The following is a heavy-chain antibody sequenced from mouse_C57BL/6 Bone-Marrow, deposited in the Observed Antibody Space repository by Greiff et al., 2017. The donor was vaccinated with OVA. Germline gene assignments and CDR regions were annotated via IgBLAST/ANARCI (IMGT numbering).Heavy chain of an antibody. D-gene: IGHD2-4*01. J-gene: IGHJ2*01. V-gene: IGHV5-6*01. CDR2: ISSGGSYT. CDR1: GFTFSSYG. CDR3: ARQGNVYYDYRGYFDY. Sequence: EVQLQESGGDLVKPGGSLKLSCAASGFTFSSYGMSWVRQTPDKRLEWVATISSGGSYTYYPDSVKGRFTISRDNAKNTLYLQMSSLKSEDTAMYYCARQGNVYYDYRGYFDYWGQGTTLTVSS.